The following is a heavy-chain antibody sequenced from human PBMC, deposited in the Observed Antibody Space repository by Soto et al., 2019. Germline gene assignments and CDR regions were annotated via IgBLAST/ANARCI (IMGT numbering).Heavy chain of an antibody. J-gene: IGHJ4*02. CDR3: AREELNCGGDCFAF. V-gene: IGHV3-48*03. Sequence: EVQLVESGGDLVQPGRSLRLSCAASGFTFSSYEFNWVRQAPGKGLEWISYIGTSSTNIYYADSVKGRFTSSRDNAKNALYLQMNSLRAEYTAIYYWAREELNCGGDCFAFWGQGTLVTVSS. D-gene: IGHD2-21*01. CDR1: GFTFSSYE. CDR2: IGTSSTNI.